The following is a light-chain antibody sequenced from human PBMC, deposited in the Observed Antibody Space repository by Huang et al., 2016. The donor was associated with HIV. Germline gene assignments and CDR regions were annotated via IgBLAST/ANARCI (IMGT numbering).Light chain of an antibody. CDR1: QSITTS. CDR2: DAS. J-gene: IGKJ1*01. V-gene: IGKV1-39*01. CDR3: QQSYRTPDT. Sequence: DIQMTQSPSSLSASVGDRVTSTCRASQSITTSLNWYQQRPGKAPKLLIYDASTLQSGVPSRFSGSGSGTDFTLTISSLQPEDFATYHCQQSYRTPDTFGQGTKVEIK.